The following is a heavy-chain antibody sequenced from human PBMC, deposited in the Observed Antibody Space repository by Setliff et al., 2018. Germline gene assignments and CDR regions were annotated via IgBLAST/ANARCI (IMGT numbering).Heavy chain of an antibody. CDR2: IIPILGIA. J-gene: IGHJ5*02. CDR1: GGTFSSYA. V-gene: IGHV1-69*10. D-gene: IGHD6-13*01. CDR3: ALEEYTSRWTKRFDP. Sequence: SVKVSCKASGGTFSSYAISWVRQAPGQGLEWMGGIIPILGIANYAQKFQGRVTITADKSTSTAYMELSSLRSEDTAVYYCALEEYTSRWTKRFDPWGQGTLVTVSS.